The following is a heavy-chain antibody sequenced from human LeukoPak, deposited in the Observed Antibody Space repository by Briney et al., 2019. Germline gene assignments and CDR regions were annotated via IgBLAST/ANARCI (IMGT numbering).Heavy chain of an antibody. J-gene: IGHJ6*02. Sequence: GESLKISCKGSGYSFTSYWIGWARQMSGKGLEWMGIIYPGDSDTRYSPSFQGQVTISADKSISTAYLQWSSLKAWDSAMYYCARRIDGDYYVMDVWGQGTTVTVSS. D-gene: IGHD2-15*01. CDR1: GYSFTSYW. CDR3: ARRIDGDYYVMDV. V-gene: IGHV5-51*01. CDR2: IYPGDSDT.